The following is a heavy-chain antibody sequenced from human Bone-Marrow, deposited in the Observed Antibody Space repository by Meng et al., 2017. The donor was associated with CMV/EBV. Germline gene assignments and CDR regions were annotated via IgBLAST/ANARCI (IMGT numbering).Heavy chain of an antibody. Sequence: GGSLRLSCAASGFIFSSYGMHWVRQASGKGLEWVAVISYDGSNKYYADSVKGRFTISRDNSKNTLYLQMNSLRAEDTAVYYCARDEVVPAAIMGYNWNYIDYWGRGNRVTGAS. D-gene: IGHD2-2*02. CDR1: GFIFSSYG. J-gene: IGHJ4*02. V-gene: IGHV3-30*19. CDR2: ISYDGSNK. CDR3: ARDEVVPAAIMGYNWNYIDY.